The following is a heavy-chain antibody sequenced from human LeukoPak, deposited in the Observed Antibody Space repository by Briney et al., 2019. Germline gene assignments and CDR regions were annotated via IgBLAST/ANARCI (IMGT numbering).Heavy chain of an antibody. D-gene: IGHD2-15*01. CDR3: ARVKRVVVQNDAFDI. J-gene: IGHJ3*02. V-gene: IGHV1-46*01. Sequence: ASVKVSCKASGYTFTNYAMHWVRQAPGQRLEWMGIINPSGGSTSYAQKFQGRVTMTRDTSTSTVYMELSSLRSEDTAVYYCARVKRVVVQNDAFDIWGQGTMVTVSS. CDR2: INPSGGST. CDR1: GYTFTNYA.